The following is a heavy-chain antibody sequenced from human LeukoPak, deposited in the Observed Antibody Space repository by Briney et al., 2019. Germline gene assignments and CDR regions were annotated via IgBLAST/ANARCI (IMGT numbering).Heavy chain of an antibody. D-gene: IGHD6-13*01. J-gene: IGHJ4*02. CDR1: GFTFSSYS. CDR3: AREVSSTRGRGYGDY. Sequence: GSLRLSCAASGFTFSSYSMNWVRQAPGKGLEWVSYISSSSSTIYYADSVKGRFTISRDNAKNSLYLQMNSLRAEDTAVYYCAREVSSTRGRGYGDYWGQGTLVTVSS. V-gene: IGHV3-48*04. CDR2: ISSSSSTI.